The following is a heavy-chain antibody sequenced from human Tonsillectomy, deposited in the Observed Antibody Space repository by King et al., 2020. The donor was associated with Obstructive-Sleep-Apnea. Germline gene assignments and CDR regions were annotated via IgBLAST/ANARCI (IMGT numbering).Heavy chain of an antibody. CDR2: MSSSGSYV. J-gene: IGHJ6*02. CDR1: GFTVTNYN. Sequence: VQLVESGGGLVKPGGSLRLSCAASGFTVTNYNMNWVRQAPGKGLEWVSFMSSSGSYVYYADSVKGRFTISRDNTKNSLYLQMHSLRAEDTAVYYCTRDISGGEDVWGLGTTVTVSS. V-gene: IGHV3-21*01. D-gene: IGHD3-10*01. CDR3: TRDISGGEDV.